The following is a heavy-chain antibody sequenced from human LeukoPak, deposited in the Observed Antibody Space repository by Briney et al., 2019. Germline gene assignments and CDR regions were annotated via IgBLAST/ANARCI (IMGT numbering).Heavy chain of an antibody. Sequence: GASLQISCKGSGSTFTSYWIRWVRRLPGKGLGWMGIIYPGDSDTRYSPSFKGQVTISADKSISTAYLQWSSLKAADTAMYYCARMVYGGNSAKYWGQGTLVTVAS. CDR1: GSTFTSYW. V-gene: IGHV5-51*01. CDR2: IYPGDSDT. CDR3: ARMVYGGNSAKY. J-gene: IGHJ4*02. D-gene: IGHD4-23*01.